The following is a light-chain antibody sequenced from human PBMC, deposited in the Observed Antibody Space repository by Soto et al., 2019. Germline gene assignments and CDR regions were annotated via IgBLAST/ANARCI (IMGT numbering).Light chain of an antibody. CDR2: VAS. V-gene: IGKV3-15*01. CDR1: QSVRSN. J-gene: IGKJ4*01. CDR3: QQYNVCPLT. Sequence: EIVMTQSPATLSVSPGERATLSCRASQSVRSNLARYQQKPGQTPKLHIYVASTRATGIPARFSGSGSGTEFTLTISSLQSEDFAVYYCQQYNVCPLTFGGGTKVEF.